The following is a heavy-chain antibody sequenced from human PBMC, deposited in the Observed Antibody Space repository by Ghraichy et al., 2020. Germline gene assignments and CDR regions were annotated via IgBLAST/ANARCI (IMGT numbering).Heavy chain of an antibody. J-gene: IGHJ4*02. CDR3: ARGTMGVGPSDY. V-gene: IGHV1-2*02. Sequence: ASVKVSCKASAYTFIDHYIHWVRQAPEKGLEWMGWINPSSGDTNYAQRFQGRITMTRDTSISTAYMQLIRLTSDDLAVYYCARGTMGVGPSDYWGQGTLVTVSS. CDR1: AYTFIDHY. D-gene: IGHD3/OR15-3a*01. CDR2: INPSSGDT.